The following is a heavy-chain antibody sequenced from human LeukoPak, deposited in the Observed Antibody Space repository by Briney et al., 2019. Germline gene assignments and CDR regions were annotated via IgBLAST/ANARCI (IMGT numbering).Heavy chain of an antibody. J-gene: IGHJ6*02. D-gene: IGHD2-8*01. CDR2: ISSSSSYI. CDR1: GFTFSSYS. V-gene: IGHV3-21*01. Sequence: GGSLRLSCAASGFTFSSYSMNWVRQATGKGLEWVSSISSSSSYIYYADSVKGRYTIYRDNAKNSLYLQMNSLRAEDTAVYYRARDYCTNGVCFDYYYYGMDVWGQGTTVTVSS. CDR3: ARDYCTNGVCFDYYYYGMDV.